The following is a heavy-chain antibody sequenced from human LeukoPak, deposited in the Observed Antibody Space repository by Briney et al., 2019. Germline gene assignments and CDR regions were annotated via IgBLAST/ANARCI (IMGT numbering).Heavy chain of an antibody. D-gene: IGHD1-7*01. CDR1: GFTFSNYE. Sequence: GGSLRLSCAASGFTFSNYEMNWVRQAPGKGLEWVSYISSSGSTIYYADSVKGRFTISRDNAKNSLYLQMNSLRAEDTAVYYCARSDNWNSIPFDYWGQGTLVTVSS. J-gene: IGHJ4*02. V-gene: IGHV3-48*03. CDR2: ISSSGSTI. CDR3: ARSDNWNSIPFDY.